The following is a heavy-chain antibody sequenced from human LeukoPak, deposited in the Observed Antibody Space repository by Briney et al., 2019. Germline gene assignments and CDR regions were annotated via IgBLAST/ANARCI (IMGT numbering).Heavy chain of an antibody. V-gene: IGHV3-21*01. CDR3: AKGGMATTFYYFDY. J-gene: IGHJ4*02. D-gene: IGHD5-12*01. CDR2: ISSSSSYI. Sequence: GGSLRLSCAASGFTFSSYSMNWVRQAPGKGLEWVSSISSSSSYIYYADSVKGRFTISRDNAKNSLYPQMNSLRAEDTAVYYCAKGGMATTFYYFDYWGQGTLVTVSS. CDR1: GFTFSSYS.